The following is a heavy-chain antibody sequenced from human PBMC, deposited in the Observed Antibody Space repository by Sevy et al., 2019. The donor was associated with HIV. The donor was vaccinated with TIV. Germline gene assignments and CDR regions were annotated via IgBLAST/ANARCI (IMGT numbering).Heavy chain of an antibody. J-gene: IGHJ6*02. CDR3: ARVKRAYSFGYYGMDV. CDR2: ISYDGSTK. D-gene: IGHD5-18*01. V-gene: IGHV3-30-3*01. CDR1: GFTFSRYA. Sequence: GGSLRLSCAASGFTFSRYAMHWVRQAPGKGLEWMAVISYDGSTKYYTDSVKGRFTISRDNSKNMLYLQMNSLKVEDTTVYHSARVKRAYSFGYYGMDVWGQGTTVTVSS.